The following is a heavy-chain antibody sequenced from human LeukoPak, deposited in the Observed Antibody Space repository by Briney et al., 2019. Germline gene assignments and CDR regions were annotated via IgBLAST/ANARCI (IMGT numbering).Heavy chain of an antibody. V-gene: IGHV4-39*01. D-gene: IGHD1-26*01. J-gene: IGHJ3*01. CDR3: ARNLSMGVGATRFAAFDL. Sequence: PSETLSLTCSVSGGSISSGNYYWGWIRQPTGKGLEWIGSIYNSVSTHYNLSLKSRVSIDVDTSKNQFSLKLNSVTATDTAVYYCARNLSMGVGATRFAAFDLWGLGTMVTVSS. CDR2: IYNSVST. CDR1: GGSISSGNYY.